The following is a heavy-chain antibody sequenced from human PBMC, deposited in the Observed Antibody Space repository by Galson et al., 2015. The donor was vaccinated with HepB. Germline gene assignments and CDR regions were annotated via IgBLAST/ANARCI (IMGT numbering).Heavy chain of an antibody. V-gene: IGHV3-30*04. J-gene: IGHJ6*02. CDR1: GFTFSSYI. D-gene: IGHD3/OR15-3a*01. Sequence: SLRLSCAASGFTFSSYIMHWVRQAPGKGLERVAVMSYDGSNTSYPDSVKGRFTISRDNSKNMLYLQMNSLRVEDTAVYYCARDQESYVDSSLGMDVWGQGTTVTVSS. CDR2: MSYDGSNT. CDR3: ARDQESYVDSSLGMDV.